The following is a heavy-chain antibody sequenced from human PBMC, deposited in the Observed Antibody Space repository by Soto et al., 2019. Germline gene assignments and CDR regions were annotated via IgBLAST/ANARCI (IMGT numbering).Heavy chain of an antibody. CDR1: GYTFSNYY. CDR3: ARKEYSSGWYLVDY. V-gene: IGHV1-46*01. CDR2: INPSGGST. D-gene: IGHD6-19*01. J-gene: IGHJ4*01. Sequence: ASVKVSCKASGYTFSNYYIYWVRQAPGQGLEWMGMINPSGGSTTYAQRFQGRVTMTEDPSTSTVYMELSSLRSEDTAVYYCARKEYSSGWYLVDYWGQ.